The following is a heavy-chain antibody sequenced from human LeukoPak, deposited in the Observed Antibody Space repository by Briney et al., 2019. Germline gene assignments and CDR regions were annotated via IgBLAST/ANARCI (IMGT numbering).Heavy chain of an antibody. CDR2: IYHSGST. D-gene: IGHD2-21*01. Sequence: GSLRLSCAASGFTFSSYAMSWVRQAPGKGLEWIGSIYHSGSTYYNPSLKSRVTISVDTSKNQFSLKLSSVTAADTAVYYCAGDWFDPWGQGTLVTVSS. J-gene: IGHJ5*02. V-gene: IGHV4-38-2*01. CDR1: GFTFSSYA. CDR3: AGDWFDP.